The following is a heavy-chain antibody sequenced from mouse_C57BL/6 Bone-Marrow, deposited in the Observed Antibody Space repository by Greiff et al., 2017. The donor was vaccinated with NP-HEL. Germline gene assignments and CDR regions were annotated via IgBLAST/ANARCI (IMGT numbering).Heavy chain of an antibody. D-gene: IGHD1-1*01. J-gene: IGHJ4*01. V-gene: IGHV1-72*01. CDR2: IDPNSGGT. CDR3: ARSITTVVAHYAMDY. Sequence: QQSCKASGYTFTSYWMHWVKQRPGRGLEWIGSIDPNSGGTKYNEKFKSKTTLTVDKPSSTAYMQLSSLTSEDSAVYYFARSITTVVAHYAMDYWGQGTSVTVSS. CDR1: GYTFTSYW.